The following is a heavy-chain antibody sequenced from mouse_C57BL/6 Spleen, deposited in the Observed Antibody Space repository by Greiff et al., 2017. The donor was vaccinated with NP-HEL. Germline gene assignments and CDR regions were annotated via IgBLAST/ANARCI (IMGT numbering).Heavy chain of an antibody. V-gene: IGHV1-26*01. J-gene: IGHJ2*01. D-gene: IGHD3-3*01. Sequence: EVQLQQSGPELVKPGASVKISCKASGYTFTDYYMNWVKQSHGKSLEWIGYINPNNGGTSYNQKFKGKATLTVDKSSSTAYMELRSLTSEDSAVYYCARRDYYFDYWGQGTTLTVSS. CDR2: INPNNGGT. CDR3: ARRDYYFDY. CDR1: GYTFTDYY.